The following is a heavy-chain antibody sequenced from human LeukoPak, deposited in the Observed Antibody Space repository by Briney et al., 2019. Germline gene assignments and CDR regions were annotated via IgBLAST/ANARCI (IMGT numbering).Heavy chain of an antibody. CDR2: INTNTGNP. CDR1: GYTFTSYA. Sequence: GASVTVSCTASGYTFTSYAMNWVRQAPGQGLEWMGWINTNTGNPTYAQGFTGRFVFSLDTSVSTAYLQISSLKAEDTAVYYCARESFVRGVTLFDYWGQGTLVTVSS. J-gene: IGHJ4*02. CDR3: ARESFVRGVTLFDY. D-gene: IGHD3-10*01. V-gene: IGHV7-4-1*02.